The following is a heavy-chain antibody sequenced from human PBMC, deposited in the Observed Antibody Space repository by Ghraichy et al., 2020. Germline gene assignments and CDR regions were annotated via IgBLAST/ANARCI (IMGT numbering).Heavy chain of an antibody. V-gene: IGHV4-59*08. CDR2: IYYSWST. Sequence: SQTLSLTCTVSGGSISSYYWIWIRQPPGKGLEWIGYIYYSWSTNYNPSLKSRVTISVDTSKNQFSLKLSSVTAADTAVYYCARGRSTYYYGSGSLSRDGYYYGMDVWGQGTTVTVSS. J-gene: IGHJ6*02. D-gene: IGHD3-10*01. CDR3: ARGRSTYYYGSGSLSRDGYYYGMDV. CDR1: GGSISSYY.